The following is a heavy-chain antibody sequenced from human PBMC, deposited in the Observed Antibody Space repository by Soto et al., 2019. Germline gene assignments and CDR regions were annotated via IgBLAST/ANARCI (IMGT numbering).Heavy chain of an antibody. CDR1: VFTFSTYG. D-gene: IGHD3-22*01. V-gene: IGHV3-30*18. Sequence: GGSLRLSCASSVFTFSTYGMHCVRHSPGKWLEWVAVISYDGSKKDYADSVKGRFTISRDNSKYTLYLQTNSLRAEDTAVYYCAKSYYDSSGYYWIDQWGHGTLVTVSS. J-gene: IGHJ5*02. CDR3: AKSYYDSSGYYWIDQ. CDR2: ISYDGSKK.